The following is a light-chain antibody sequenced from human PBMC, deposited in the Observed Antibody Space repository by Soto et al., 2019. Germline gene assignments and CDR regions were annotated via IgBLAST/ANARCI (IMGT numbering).Light chain of an antibody. J-gene: IGKJ1*01. CDR3: LQDDSYPRT. Sequence: MTQSASSLSASVGDRFTITCLASQGIRTDLGWYQQKPGKAPRLLISGASRLESEVPSRFSGSGSGAEFTLTISSLQPEDSATYYCLQDDSYPRTFGQGTKVDIK. CDR2: GAS. CDR1: QGIRTD. V-gene: IGKV1-6*01.